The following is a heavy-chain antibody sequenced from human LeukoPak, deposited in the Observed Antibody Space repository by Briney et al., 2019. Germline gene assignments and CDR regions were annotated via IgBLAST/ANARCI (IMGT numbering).Heavy chain of an antibody. Sequence: ASVKVSCKASGGTFSSYAISWVRQAPGQGLEWMGGIIPIFGTANYAQKFQGRVTITADKSTSTAYMELSSLRSEDTAVYYCARVAPPVQRAFDIWGQGTMVTVSS. D-gene: IGHD6-25*01. V-gene: IGHV1-69*06. J-gene: IGHJ3*02. CDR2: IIPIFGTA. CDR1: GGTFSSYA. CDR3: ARVAPPVQRAFDI.